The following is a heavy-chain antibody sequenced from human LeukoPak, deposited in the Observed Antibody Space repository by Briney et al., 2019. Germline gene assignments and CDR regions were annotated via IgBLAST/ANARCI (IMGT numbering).Heavy chain of an antibody. D-gene: IGHD3-10*01. CDR1: GFTFSSYA. CDR2: ISGSGGST. CDR3: ASRSGSRHYYYYYGMDV. J-gene: IGHJ6*02. Sequence: GGSLRLSCAASGFTFSSYAMSWVRQAPGKGLEWVSAISGSGGSTYYADSVKGRFTISRDNSKNTLYLQMNSLRAEDTAVYYCASRSGSRHYYYYYGMDVWGQGTMVTVSS. V-gene: IGHV3-23*01.